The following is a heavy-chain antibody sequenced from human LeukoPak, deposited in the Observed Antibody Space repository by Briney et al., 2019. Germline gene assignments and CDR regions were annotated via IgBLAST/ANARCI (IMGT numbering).Heavy chain of an antibody. J-gene: IGHJ3*02. V-gene: IGHV4-34*01. Sequence: SETLSLTCAVYGGSFSGYYWSWIRQPPGKGLEWIGEINHSGSTNYNPSLKSRVTISVDTSKNQFSLKLSSVTAADTAVYYCARGDAYYDLWSGYFAAFDIWGQGTMVTVSS. D-gene: IGHD3-3*01. CDR2: INHSGST. CDR1: GGSFSGYY. CDR3: ARGDAYYDLWSGYFAAFDI.